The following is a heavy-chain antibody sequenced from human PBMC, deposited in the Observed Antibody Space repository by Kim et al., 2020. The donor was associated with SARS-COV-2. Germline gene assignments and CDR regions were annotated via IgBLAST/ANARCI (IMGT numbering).Heavy chain of an antibody. J-gene: IGHJ4*02. V-gene: IGHV3-33*06. D-gene: IGHD6-6*01. Sequence: GGSLRLSCAASGFTFSSYAMHWVRQAPGKGLEWVAGIWYDGGNQYYADSVKGRFTISRDNSKNTLYLQMNSLRGEDTAMYYCTKETSYSFDYWGQGTLVAVSS. CDR3: TKETSYSFDY. CDR1: GFTFSSYA. CDR2: IWYDGGNQ.